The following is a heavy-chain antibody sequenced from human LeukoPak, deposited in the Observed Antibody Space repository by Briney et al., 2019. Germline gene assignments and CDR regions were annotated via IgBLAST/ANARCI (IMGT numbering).Heavy chain of an antibody. Sequence: ASVKVSCKASGYTFTGYYMHWVRQAPGQGLEWMGWINPNSGGTNYAQKFQGRVTMTRDTSISTAYMELSRLRSDDTAVYYCAGGDVVVVATYNWFDPWGQGTLVTVSS. CDR1: GYTFTGYY. D-gene: IGHD2-15*01. CDR3: AGGDVVVVATYNWFDP. V-gene: IGHV1-2*02. CDR2: INPNSGGT. J-gene: IGHJ5*02.